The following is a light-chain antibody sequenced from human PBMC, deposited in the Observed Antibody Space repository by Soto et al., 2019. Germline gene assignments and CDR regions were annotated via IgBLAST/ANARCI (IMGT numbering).Light chain of an antibody. CDR1: QSISNY. J-gene: IGKJ1*01. CDR3: QQYNSYSPVT. CDR2: DAS. Sequence: TQMTQSPAAMSATMGDRGTSAGRGSQSISNYLAWFQQKPGKAPKLLIYDASSLESGVPSRFSGSGSGTEFTLTISSLQPDDFATYYCQQYNSYSPVTFGQGTKVDI. V-gene: IGKV1-5*01.